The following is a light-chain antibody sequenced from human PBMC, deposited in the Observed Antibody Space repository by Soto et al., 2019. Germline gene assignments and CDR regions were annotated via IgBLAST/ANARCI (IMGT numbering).Light chain of an antibody. CDR2: EVS. CDR3: SSYAGSNNLV. CDR1: SSDVGGDND. Sequence: QSVLTQPPSASGSPGQSVTISCTGTSSDVGGDNDVSWYQQQPGKAPKLMIYEVSKRPSGVPDRFSGSKSGNTASLTVSGLQAEDEADYYCSSYAGSNNLVFGGGTKVTVL. J-gene: IGLJ3*02. V-gene: IGLV2-8*01.